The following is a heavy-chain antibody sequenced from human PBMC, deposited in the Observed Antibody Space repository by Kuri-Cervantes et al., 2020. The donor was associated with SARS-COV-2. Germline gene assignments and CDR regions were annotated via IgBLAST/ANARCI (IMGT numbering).Heavy chain of an antibody. CDR2: VRGKANNYAT. Sequence: GESLKISCEVSGFLFSASAIHWVRQASGKGLEWVGRVRGKANNYATAYAASVKGRFTISRDDSKNTLYLQMNSLKTEDTAVYYCRDEVVPAARGYYYYYMGVWGKGTTVTVSS. D-gene: IGHD2-2*01. V-gene: IGHV3-73*01. J-gene: IGHJ6*03. CDR3: RDEVVPAARGYYYYYMGV. CDR1: GFLFSASA.